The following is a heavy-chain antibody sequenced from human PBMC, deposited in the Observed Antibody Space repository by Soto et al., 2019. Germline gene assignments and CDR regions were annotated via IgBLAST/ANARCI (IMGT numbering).Heavy chain of an antibody. CDR2: ISAYNGNT. V-gene: IGHV1-18*04. D-gene: IGHD2-2*01. J-gene: IGHJ5*02. Sequence: GASVKVSCKASGYTFTSYGISWVRQAPGQGLEWMGWISAYNGNTNYAQQLQGRVTMTTDTSTSTAYMELRSLRSDDTAVYYCARVRCGYCSSTSCDEGCWFDTWGQGTLVTVSS. CDR3: ARVRCGYCSSTSCDEGCWFDT. CDR1: GYTFTSYG.